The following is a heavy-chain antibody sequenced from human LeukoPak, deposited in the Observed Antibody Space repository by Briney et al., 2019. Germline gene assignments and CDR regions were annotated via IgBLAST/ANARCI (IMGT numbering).Heavy chain of an antibody. Sequence: PGGSLRLSCAASGFTVSSYYMNWVRQAPGKELKWVANIKEDGSAKYYVDSVKGRFTISRDNAKNSVYLQMNSLRADDTAVYYCARLSYDSGTHYTCYEYWGQGTLVTVSS. V-gene: IGHV3-7*01. D-gene: IGHD3-10*01. CDR3: ARLSYDSGTHYTCYEY. CDR2: IKEDGSAK. CDR1: GFTVSSYY. J-gene: IGHJ4*02.